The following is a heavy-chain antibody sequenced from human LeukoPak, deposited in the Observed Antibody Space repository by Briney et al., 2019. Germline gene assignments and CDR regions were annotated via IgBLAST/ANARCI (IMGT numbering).Heavy chain of an antibody. J-gene: IGHJ4*02. CDR1: GFTDITND. Sequence: GGSLRPSCAASGFTDITNDMTWVRQAPGKGREWGRVLYSDGNTKYADSVQGRFTISRDNSKNTLYLEMNSLSPDDTAVYYCARGVEPLAANTLAYWGQGTLVTVSS. D-gene: IGHD1-14*01. CDR2: LYSDGNT. CDR3: ARGVEPLAANTLAY. V-gene: IGHV3-53*01.